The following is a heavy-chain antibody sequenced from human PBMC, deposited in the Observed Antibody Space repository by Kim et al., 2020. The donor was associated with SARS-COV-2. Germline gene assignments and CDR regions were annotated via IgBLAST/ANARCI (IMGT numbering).Heavy chain of an antibody. CDR3: AIHRVYCSGGSCYPRGGFQH. D-gene: IGHD2-15*01. V-gene: IGHV1-18*04. CDR2: ISAYNGNT. J-gene: IGHJ1*01. CDR1: GYTFTSYG. Sequence: ASVKVSCKASGYTFTSYGISWVRQDPGQGLEWMGWISAYNGNTNYAQKLQGRVTMTTDTSTSTAYMELRSLRSDDTAVYYCAIHRVYCSGGSCYPRGGFQHWGQGTLVTVSS.